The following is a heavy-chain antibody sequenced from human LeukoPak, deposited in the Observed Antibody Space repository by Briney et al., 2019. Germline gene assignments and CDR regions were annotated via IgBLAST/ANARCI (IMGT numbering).Heavy chain of an antibody. V-gene: IGHV3-23*01. CDR2: ISGGGGTT. J-gene: IGHJ4*02. Sequence: GGSLRLSCAASGFTFSSYAMSWVRQAPGKGLEWVSGISGGGGTTYYADSVKGRFTISRDNAKNTLYLQIDSLRAEDTAVYYCAKYTARAAVPGPDYWGQGTLVTVSS. CDR3: AKYTARAAVPGPDY. CDR1: GFTFSSYA. D-gene: IGHD6-13*01.